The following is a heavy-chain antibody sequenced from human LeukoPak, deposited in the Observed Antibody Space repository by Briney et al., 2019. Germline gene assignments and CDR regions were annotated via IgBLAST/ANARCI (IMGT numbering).Heavy chain of an antibody. CDR1: GYTFTSYD. D-gene: IGHD3-10*01. Sequence: ASVKVSCKASGYTFTSYDINWVRQATGQGLEWMGCINPNSGGTNYAQKFQGRVTMTRDTSISTAYMELSRLRSDDTAVYYCARDLKYYYGSGISPNWFDPWGQGTLVTVSS. CDR2: INPNSGGT. CDR3: ARDLKYYYGSGISPNWFDP. V-gene: IGHV1-2*02. J-gene: IGHJ5*02.